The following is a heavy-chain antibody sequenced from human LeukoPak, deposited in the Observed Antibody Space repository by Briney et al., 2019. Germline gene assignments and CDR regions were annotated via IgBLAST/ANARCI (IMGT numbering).Heavy chain of an antibody. D-gene: IGHD3-22*01. J-gene: IGHJ4*02. CDR2: IIPIFGTA. CDR3: ARGDFNYYHSSGYYV. Sequence: ASVKVSCKASGGTFSSYAISWVRQAPGQGLGWMGGIIPIFGTANYAQKFQGRVTITTDESTSTAYMELSSLRSEDTAVYYCARGDFNYYHSSGYYVWGQGTLVTVSS. CDR1: GGTFSSYA. V-gene: IGHV1-69*05.